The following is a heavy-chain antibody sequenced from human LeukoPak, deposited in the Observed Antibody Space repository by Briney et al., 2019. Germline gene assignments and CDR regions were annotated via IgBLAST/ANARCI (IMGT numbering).Heavy chain of an antibody. D-gene: IGHD6-13*01. Sequence: GGSLRLSCAASGFTFSSYAMSWVRQAPGKGLEWVSAISGSGGSTYYADSVKGRFTISRDNSKNMLYLQMNSLRAEDTAVYYCARYSSSWYSYYYGMDVWGQGTTVTVSS. CDR2: ISGSGGST. CDR3: ARYSSSWYSYYYGMDV. V-gene: IGHV3-23*01. CDR1: GFTFSSYA. J-gene: IGHJ6*02.